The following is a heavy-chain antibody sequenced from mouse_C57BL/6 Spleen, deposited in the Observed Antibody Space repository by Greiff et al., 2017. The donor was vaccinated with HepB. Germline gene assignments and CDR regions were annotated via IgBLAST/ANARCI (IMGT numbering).Heavy chain of an antibody. V-gene: IGHV1-69*01. Sequence: QVQLKQSGAELVMPGASVKLSCKASGYTFTSYWMHWVKQRPGQGLEWIGEIDPSDSYTNYNQKFKGKSTLTVDKSSSTAYMQLSSLTSEDSAVYYCARGGNAMDYWGQGTSVTVSS. CDR2: IDPSDSYT. J-gene: IGHJ4*01. CDR1: GYTFTSYW. CDR3: ARGGNAMDY.